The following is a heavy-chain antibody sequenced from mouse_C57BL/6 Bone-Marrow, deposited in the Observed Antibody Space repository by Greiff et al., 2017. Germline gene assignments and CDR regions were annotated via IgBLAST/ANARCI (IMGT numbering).Heavy chain of an antibody. J-gene: IGHJ2*01. CDR3: ARGGEVYFDY. CDR1: GYTFTDYN. V-gene: IGHV1-18*01. CDR2: INPNNGGT. Sequence: EVKLVESGPELVKPGASVKIPCKASGYTFTDYNMDWVKQSHGKSLEWIGDINPNNGGTIYNQKFKGKATLTVDKSSSTAYMELRSLTSEDTAVYYCARGGEVYFDYWGQGTTLTVSS.